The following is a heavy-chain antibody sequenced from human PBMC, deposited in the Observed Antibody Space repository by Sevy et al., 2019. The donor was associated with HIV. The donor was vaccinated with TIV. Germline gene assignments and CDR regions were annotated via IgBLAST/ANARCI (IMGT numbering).Heavy chain of an antibody. D-gene: IGHD3-10*01. J-gene: IGHJ4*02. V-gene: IGHV4-61*08. CDR2: IYFSGTT. CDR3: ARGGDFYASGSYSPLAF. Sequence: SETLSLTCSVSGGSISSEVYYWSWIRQSPGQGLEWIGYIYFSGTTNYNPSLKSRVAISVDTSKEQFSLELSSVTAADAALYYCARGGDFYASGSYSPLAFWGQGILVTVSS. CDR1: GGSISSEVYY.